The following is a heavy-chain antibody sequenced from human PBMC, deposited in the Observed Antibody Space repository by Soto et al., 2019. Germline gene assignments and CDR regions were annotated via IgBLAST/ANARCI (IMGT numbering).Heavy chain of an antibody. V-gene: IGHV4-30-2*01. CDR1: GGSISSSGYS. Sequence: QLQLQESGSGLVKPSQTLSLTCAVSGGSISSSGYSWNWIRQPPGKGLEWIGYIYHGGSTYYNPSLESRVTISVDRSQNQFSLKLTSMTAADTAVYFCARATDRFLDYDYGVDVWGQGTTVTVSS. J-gene: IGHJ6*02. CDR3: ARATDRFLDYDYGVDV. CDR2: IYHGGST. D-gene: IGHD1-1*01.